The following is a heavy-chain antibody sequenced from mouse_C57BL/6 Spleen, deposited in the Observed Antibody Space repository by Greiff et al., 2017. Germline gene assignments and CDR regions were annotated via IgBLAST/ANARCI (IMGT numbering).Heavy chain of an antibody. D-gene: IGHD1-1*02. Sequence: QVQLQQPGTELVKPGASVKLSCNASGYTFTSYWLHWVNQRPGQGLEWIGNINPSNGVTNYNEKFKIKATLTVDKSSSTAYMQLSSLTSEDSAVYYCARGVANYAMDYWGQGTSVTVSS. CDR1: GYTFTSYW. V-gene: IGHV1-53*01. J-gene: IGHJ4*01. CDR2: INPSNGVT. CDR3: ARGVANYAMDY.